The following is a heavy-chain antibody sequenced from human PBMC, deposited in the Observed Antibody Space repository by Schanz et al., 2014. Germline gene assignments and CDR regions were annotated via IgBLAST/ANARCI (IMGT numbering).Heavy chain of an antibody. CDR3: ARGEANWGQY. V-gene: IGHV7-4-1*02. Sequence: QVQLVQSGSELTRPGASVKVSCKASGYNFTTYTMNWVRQAPGQGLEWMGWINTNTRNPTYAQGFTGRFVFSLDTSVSTAYLQISFLKADDTAVFFCARGEANWGQYWGQGTLVTVSS. CDR2: INTNTRNP. D-gene: IGHD7-27*01. CDR1: GYNFTTYT. J-gene: IGHJ4*02.